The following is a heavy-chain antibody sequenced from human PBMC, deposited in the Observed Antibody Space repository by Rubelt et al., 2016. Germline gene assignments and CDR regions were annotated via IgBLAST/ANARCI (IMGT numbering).Heavy chain of an antibody. V-gene: IGHV4-59*08. CDR3: ARLTTVIDY. D-gene: IGHD4-11*01. CDR2: IYYSGST. CDR1: GGSISSYY. Sequence: QVQLQESGPGLVKPSETLSLTCTVSGGSISSYYWSWIRQPPGKGLEWIGYIYYSGSTNYNPSLKSRVTISVDTSKNQFSLKLSSVTAADTAVYYCARLTTVIDYWGQGTLVTVSS. J-gene: IGHJ4*02.